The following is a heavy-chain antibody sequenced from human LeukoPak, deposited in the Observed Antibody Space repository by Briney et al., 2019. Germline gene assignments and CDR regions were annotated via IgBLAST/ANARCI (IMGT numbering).Heavy chain of an antibody. V-gene: IGHV4-59*01. D-gene: IGHD2/OR15-2a*01. CDR2: VSDTGIT. J-gene: IGHJ5*02. CDR1: GGPMKNSF. Sequence: SETLSLTCSVSGGPMKNSFWSWIRQPPGKGLEWIGYVSDTGITKSTPSLKSRVTFSLAPSKDQFLLKLRSVTAADTALYFCARNRFQLSGAYWFDPWGRGTLVTVS. CDR3: ARNRFQLSGAYWFDP.